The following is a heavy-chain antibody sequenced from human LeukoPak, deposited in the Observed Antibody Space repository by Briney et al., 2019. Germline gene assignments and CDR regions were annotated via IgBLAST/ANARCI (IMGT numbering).Heavy chain of an antibody. CDR2: IKQDGSET. CDR3: ATSGTRGVINGH. V-gene: IGHV3-7*03. J-gene: IGHJ4*02. Sequence: GGFLRLSCVVSGFTSSSSWMNWVRQAPGKGLEWVANIKQDGSETYYVDSVKGRFTISRDNAKKSLYLQMNSLRVEDTAVYYCATSGTRGVINGHWGQGTLVTVSS. CDR1: GFTSSSSW. D-gene: IGHD3-10*01.